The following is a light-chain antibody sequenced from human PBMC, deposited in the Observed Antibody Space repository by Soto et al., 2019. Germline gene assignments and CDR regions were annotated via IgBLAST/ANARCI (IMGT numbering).Light chain of an antibody. J-gene: IGKJ1*01. V-gene: IGKV1-5*03. Sequence: DIPMTQSPSTLSASVGDRVTITCRASQSISSWLAWYQQKPGKAPKLLIYKASSLESGVPSRSSGSGSGTEFTLTISSLQPDDFATYYCQQYNSYRRTFGQGTKVEIK. CDR1: QSISSW. CDR3: QQYNSYRRT. CDR2: KAS.